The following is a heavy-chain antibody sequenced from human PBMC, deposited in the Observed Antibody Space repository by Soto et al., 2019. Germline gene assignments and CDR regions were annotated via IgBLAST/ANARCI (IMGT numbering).Heavy chain of an antibody. Sequence: QVQLQQSGPGLVKPSQTLSLTCDISGDSVSSNSAAWNWIRQTPSRRLEWLGRTYYRSKWYINYAVSVKSRITVNPDTSKNQFSLQLNSVTPEDTAVYYCARGSWDDVTGHYYMDVWGKGTTVTVSS. D-gene: IGHD1-1*01. CDR2: TYYRSKWYI. CDR3: ARGSWDDVTGHYYMDV. J-gene: IGHJ6*03. V-gene: IGHV6-1*01. CDR1: GDSVSSNSAA.